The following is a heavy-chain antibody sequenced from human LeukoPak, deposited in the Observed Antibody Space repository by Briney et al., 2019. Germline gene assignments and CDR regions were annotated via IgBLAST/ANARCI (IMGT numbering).Heavy chain of an antibody. J-gene: IGHJ4*02. CDR2: VRSNGGSE. Sequence: GGSLRLSCATSGFTFNSYGMNWVRQAPGKGLEWVAFVRSNGGSEYYADSVKGRFSISRDNSKRTVDLQMNSLRLEDTAVYYCARDSSSWYWGDYWGQGTLVTVSS. D-gene: IGHD6-13*01. CDR3: ARDSSSWYWGDY. CDR1: GFTFNSYG. V-gene: IGHV3-30*02.